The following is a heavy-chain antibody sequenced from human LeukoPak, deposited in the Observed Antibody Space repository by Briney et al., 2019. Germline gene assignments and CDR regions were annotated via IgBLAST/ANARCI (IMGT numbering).Heavy chain of an antibody. D-gene: IGHD2-15*01. Sequence: HSGGSLRLSCAASGFTFSSSAMSWVRQAPGKGLEWVSAISNNGGYTYYADSVQGRFTISRDNSKSTLYLQMNSLRAEDTAVYYCAKQLGYCSDGSCYFPYWGQGTLVTVSS. J-gene: IGHJ4*02. V-gene: IGHV3-23*01. CDR1: GFTFSSSA. CDR2: ISNNGGYT. CDR3: AKQLGYCSDGSCYFPY.